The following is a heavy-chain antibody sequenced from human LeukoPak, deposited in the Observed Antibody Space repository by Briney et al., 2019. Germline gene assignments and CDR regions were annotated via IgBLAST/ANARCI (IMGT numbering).Heavy chain of an antibody. CDR3: AREGITGTTVFAFDI. CDR2: ISAYNGNT. Sequence: GASVKVSCKASGYTFTSYGISWVRQAPGQALEWMGWISAYNGNTNYAQKLQGRVTMTTDTSTSTAYMELRSLRSDDTAVYYCAREGITGTTVFAFDIWGQGTMVTVSS. V-gene: IGHV1-18*01. CDR1: GYTFTSYG. D-gene: IGHD1-7*01. J-gene: IGHJ3*02.